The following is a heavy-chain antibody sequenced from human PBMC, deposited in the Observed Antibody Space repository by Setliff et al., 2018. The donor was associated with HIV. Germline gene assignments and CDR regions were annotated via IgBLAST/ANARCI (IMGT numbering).Heavy chain of an antibody. CDR1: GFSFSNAW. Sequence: GGSLRLSCAASGFSFSNAWMDWVRQAPGKGLEWVGRGYTKTDGGTTDYAAPVKGRFTISRDDSKNTLYLQMNSLKTEDTAVYYCSRGGRPTDEYVWFDPWGQGTQVTVSS. CDR3: SRGGRPTDEYVWFDP. J-gene: IGHJ5*02. D-gene: IGHD2-15*01. CDR2: GYTKTDGGTT. V-gene: IGHV3-15*07.